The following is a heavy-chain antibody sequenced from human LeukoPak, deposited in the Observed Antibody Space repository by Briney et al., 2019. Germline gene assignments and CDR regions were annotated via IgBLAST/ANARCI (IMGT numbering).Heavy chain of an antibody. D-gene: IGHD6-13*01. V-gene: IGHV3-7*03. CDR1: GFPFNAYW. CDR3: ARSLPYGTTWYGRSDF. J-gene: IGHJ4*02. Sequence: GGSLRLSCAASGFPFNAYWMTWVRQAPGKGLEWVANIRQDGDTKYYVDSVKGRFTISRDNAMNSLYLQMNSLRAEDTAIYYCARSLPYGTTWYGRSDFWGQGTLVTVYS. CDR2: IRQDGDTK.